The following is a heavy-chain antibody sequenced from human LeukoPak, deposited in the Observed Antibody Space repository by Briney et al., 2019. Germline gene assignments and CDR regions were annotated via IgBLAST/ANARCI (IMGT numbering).Heavy chain of an antibody. CDR2: IYTSGST. Sequence: PSQTLSLTCTVSGGSISSYYWSWIRQPPGKGLEWIGYIYTSGSTNYNPSLKSRVTISVDTSKNQFSLKLSSVTAADTAVYYCARRGGGRFDYWGQGTLVTVSS. V-gene: IGHV4-4*09. CDR3: ARRGGGRFDY. CDR1: GGSISSYY. J-gene: IGHJ4*02. D-gene: IGHD2-15*01.